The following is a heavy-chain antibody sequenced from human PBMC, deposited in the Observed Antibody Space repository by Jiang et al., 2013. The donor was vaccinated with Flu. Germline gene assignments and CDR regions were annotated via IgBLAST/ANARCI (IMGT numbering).Heavy chain of an antibody. CDR3: ARADADGTFDY. Sequence: PTYAQGFTGRFVFSLDTSVSTACLQISSLKAADTAVYYCARADADGTFDYWGQGTLVTVSS. V-gene: IGHV7-4-1*02. CDR2: P. J-gene: IGHJ4*02. D-gene: IGHD5-24*01.